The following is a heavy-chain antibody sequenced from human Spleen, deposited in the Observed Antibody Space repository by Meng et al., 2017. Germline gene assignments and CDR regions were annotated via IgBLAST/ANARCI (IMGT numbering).Heavy chain of an antibody. D-gene: IGHD3/OR15-3a*01. V-gene: IGHV4-39*01. J-gene: IGHJ4*02. CDR2: IYYSGAT. Sequence: QVQLQESGPGLVKPSETLSLTCTVSGGSISSTTYYWAWIRQPPGKGLDWNANIYYSGATYYNPSLKSRVTISQDTSKNQFSLRLNSVTAADTAVYYCARWTGGREYLDYWGQGTLVTVSS. CDR1: GGSISSTTYY. CDR3: ARWTGGREYLDY.